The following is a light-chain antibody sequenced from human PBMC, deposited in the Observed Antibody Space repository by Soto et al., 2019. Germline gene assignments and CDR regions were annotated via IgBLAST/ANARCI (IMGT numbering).Light chain of an antibody. V-gene: IGKV1-5*03. CDR2: KAS. CDR1: QSISSW. J-gene: IGKJ1*01. CDR3: QQYNSYWT. Sequence: DIQMTQSPSTLSASVGDRVTITCRASQSISSWLAWYQQKPGKAPKLLIYKASSLESGVPSRFSGSGSGTEFTLTISSLQPDDFATYYCQQYNSYWTFXQGTKADIK.